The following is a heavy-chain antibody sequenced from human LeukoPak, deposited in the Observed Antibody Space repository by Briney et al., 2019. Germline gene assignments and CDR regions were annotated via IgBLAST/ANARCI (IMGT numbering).Heavy chain of an antibody. J-gene: IGHJ4*02. CDR3: ARIGPTSSSWTPYGYYFDY. CDR2: IYYSGST. V-gene: IGHV4-31*03. Sequence: SQTLSLTCTVSGGSISSGGYYWSWIRQHPGKGLEWIGYIYYSGSTYYNPSLKSRVTISVDTSKNQFSLKLSSVTAADTAVYYRARIGPTSSSWTPYGYYFDYWGQGTLVTVSS. CDR1: GGSISSGGYY. D-gene: IGHD6-13*01.